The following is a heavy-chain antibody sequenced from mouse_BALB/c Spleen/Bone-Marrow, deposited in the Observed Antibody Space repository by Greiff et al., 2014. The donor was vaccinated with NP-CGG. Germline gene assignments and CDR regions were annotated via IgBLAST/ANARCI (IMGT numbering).Heavy chain of an antibody. CDR1: GFSLTSYG. Sequence: QVQLKESGPGLVAPSQSLSITCTVSGFSLTSYGVHWVRQPPGKGLEWLGVIWAGGSTNYNSALMSRLSISKDNSKSQVFLKMNSLQTDDSAMYYCARVYLWYFDVWGAGTTVTVSS. J-gene: IGHJ1*01. CDR2: IWAGGST. CDR3: ARVYLWYFDV. V-gene: IGHV2-9*02. D-gene: IGHD2-3*01.